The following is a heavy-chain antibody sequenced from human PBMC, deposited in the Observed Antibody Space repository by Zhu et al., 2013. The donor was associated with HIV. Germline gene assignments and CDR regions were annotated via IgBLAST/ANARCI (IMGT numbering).Heavy chain of an antibody. CDR1: GYTFTSYD. V-gene: IGHV1-8*01. CDR2: MNPNSGNT. CDR3: ARGGGYYDSSGYSYYYYGMDV. J-gene: IGHJ6*02. Sequence: QVQLVQSGAEVKKPGASVKVSCKASGYTFTSYDINWVRQATGQGLEWMGWMNPNSGNTGYAQKFQGRVTMTRNTSISTAYMELSSLRSEDTAVYYCARGGGYYDSSGYSYYYYGMDVWGQGTTVTVSS. D-gene: IGHD3-22*01.